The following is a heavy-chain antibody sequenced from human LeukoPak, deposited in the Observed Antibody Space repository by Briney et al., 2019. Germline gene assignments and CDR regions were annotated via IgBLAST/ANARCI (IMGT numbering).Heavy chain of an antibody. CDR3: GRENWSIDY. Sequence: PGGSLRLSCAASGFTFTTYYMTWVRQAQGKGREGVANINQDGSTAYYVDSGKGRFTFSRDNTKNTVYLQMNSLRAEDTAVYYCGRENWSIDYWGQGTLVTVSS. D-gene: IGHD1-1*01. CDR1: GFTFTTYY. V-gene: IGHV3-7*01. CDR2: INQDGSTA. J-gene: IGHJ4*02.